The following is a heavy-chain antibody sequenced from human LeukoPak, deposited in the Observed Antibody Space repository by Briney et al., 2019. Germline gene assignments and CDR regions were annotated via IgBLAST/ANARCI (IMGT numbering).Heavy chain of an antibody. CDR2: IYYSGST. CDR3: ARDSGSSSPLYP. D-gene: IGHD6-6*01. V-gene: IGHV4-59*01. J-gene: IGHJ5*02. CDR1: GGSISSYY. Sequence: SETLSLTCTVSGGSISSYYWSWIRQPPGKGLEWIGYIYYSGSTDYNPSLKSRVTISVDTSKNQFSLKLSSVTAADTAVYYCARDSGSSSPLYPWGQGTLVTVSS.